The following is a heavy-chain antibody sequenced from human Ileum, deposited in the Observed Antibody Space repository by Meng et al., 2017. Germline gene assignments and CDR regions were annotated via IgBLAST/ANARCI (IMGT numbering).Heavy chain of an antibody. V-gene: IGHV4-61*08. CDR2: AST. CDR3: ARDHWGSLDY. D-gene: IGHD7-27*01. CDR1: GGSVGSSGYQ. Sequence: QVQLQESGPGLVRPSETLSLICAVSGGSVGSSGYQWGWIRQPPGKGLEWIGYASTNYNPSLKSRVTISVDTSKNQFSLKLTSVTAADTAVYYCARDHWGSLDYWGQGVLVTVSS. J-gene: IGHJ4*02.